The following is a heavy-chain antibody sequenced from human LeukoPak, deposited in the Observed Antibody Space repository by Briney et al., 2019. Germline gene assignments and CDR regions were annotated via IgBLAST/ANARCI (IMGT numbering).Heavy chain of an antibody. CDR1: GFTFSSYG. Sequence: PGGSLRLSCAASGFTFSSYGMHWVRQAPGKGLEWVAFIRYDGSNKYYADSVKGRFTISRDNSKNTPYLQMNSLRAEDTAVYYCAKDVKYCSSTSCRYYYYYYYMDVWGKGTTVTVSS. J-gene: IGHJ6*03. CDR3: AKDVKYCSSTSCRYYYYYYYMDV. CDR2: IRYDGSNK. V-gene: IGHV3-30*02. D-gene: IGHD2-2*01.